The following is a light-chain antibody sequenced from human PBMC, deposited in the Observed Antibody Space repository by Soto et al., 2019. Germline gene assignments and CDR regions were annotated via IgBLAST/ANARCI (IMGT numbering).Light chain of an antibody. CDR3: QQYSSYSRWT. V-gene: IGKV1-5*03. Sequence: GDRVTIPCRASQSISSWLAWYQQKPGKAPKFLIYRASTLESGVPSRFSGSGSGTEFTLIISNLQPDDFATYYCQQYSSYSRWTFGQGTKVDIK. J-gene: IGKJ1*01. CDR1: QSISSW. CDR2: RAS.